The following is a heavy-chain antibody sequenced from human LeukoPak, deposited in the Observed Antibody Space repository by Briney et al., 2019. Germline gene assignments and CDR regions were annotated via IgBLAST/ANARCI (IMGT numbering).Heavy chain of an antibody. CDR2: ISSSSSYI. CDR3: ARGSVAAAGRSFDY. Sequence: GGSLRLSCAASGFTFSSYSMNWVRQAPGKGLEWVSSISSSSSYIYYADSVEGRFTISRDNAKNSLYLQMNSLRAEDTAVYYCARGSVAAAGRSFDYWGQGTLVTVSS. CDR1: GFTFSSYS. V-gene: IGHV3-21*01. J-gene: IGHJ4*02. D-gene: IGHD6-13*01.